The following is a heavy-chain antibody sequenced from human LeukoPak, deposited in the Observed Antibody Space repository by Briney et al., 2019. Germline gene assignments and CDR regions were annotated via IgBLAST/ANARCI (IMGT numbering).Heavy chain of an antibody. J-gene: IGHJ4*02. CDR1: GYTFTGYY. CDR3: ARHPGPPYPVTTSYYFDY. V-gene: IGHV1-2*02. CDR2: INPNSGGT. Sequence: ASVKVSCKASGYTFTGYYMHWVRQAPGQGLEWMGWINPNSGGTNYAQKFQGRVTMTRDTSISTAYMELSRLRSDDTAVYYCARHPGPPYPVTTSYYFDYWGQGTLVTVSS. D-gene: IGHD4-17*01.